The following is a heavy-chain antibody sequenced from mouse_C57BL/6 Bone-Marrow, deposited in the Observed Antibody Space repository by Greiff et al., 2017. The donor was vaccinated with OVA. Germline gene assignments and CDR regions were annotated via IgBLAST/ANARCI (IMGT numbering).Heavy chain of an antibody. Sequence: QVQLQQSGAELVRPGASVKLSCKASGYTFTDYYINWVKQRPGQGLEWIARIYPGSGNTYYNEKFKGKATLTAEKSSSTAYMQLSSLTSEDSAVYFCARSGDSSGYEFAYWGQGTLVTVSA. CDR3: ARSGDSSGYEFAY. J-gene: IGHJ3*01. V-gene: IGHV1-76*01. CDR1: GYTFTDYY. D-gene: IGHD3-2*02. CDR2: IYPGSGNT.